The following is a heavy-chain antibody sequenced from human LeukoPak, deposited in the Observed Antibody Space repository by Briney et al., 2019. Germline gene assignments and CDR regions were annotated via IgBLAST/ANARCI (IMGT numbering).Heavy chain of an antibody. Sequence: SETLSLTCTVSGNSISSDYYWGWIRQPPGKGLEWIGSLYHTGHTYYNPSLKSRVTISVDTSKNQFSLKLSSVTAADTAVYYCARDRDYYGSGSDVWGKGTTVTVSS. CDR2: LYHTGHT. J-gene: IGHJ6*04. CDR1: GNSISSDYY. V-gene: IGHV4-38-2*02. D-gene: IGHD3-10*01. CDR3: ARDRDYYGSGSDV.